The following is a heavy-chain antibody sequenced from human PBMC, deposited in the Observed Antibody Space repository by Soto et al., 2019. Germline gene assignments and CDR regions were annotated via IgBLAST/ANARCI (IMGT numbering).Heavy chain of an antibody. J-gene: IGHJ4*02. Sequence: GGSLRLSCAASGFTFSSYWMSWVRQAPGKGLEWVANIKQDGSEKYYVDSVKGRFTISRDNAKNSLYLQMNSLRAEDTAVYYCARDQNLGPIVATNYDDYWGQGT. CDR1: GFTFSSYW. V-gene: IGHV3-7*01. D-gene: IGHD5-12*01. CDR3: ARDQNLGPIVATNYDDY. CDR2: IKQDGSEK.